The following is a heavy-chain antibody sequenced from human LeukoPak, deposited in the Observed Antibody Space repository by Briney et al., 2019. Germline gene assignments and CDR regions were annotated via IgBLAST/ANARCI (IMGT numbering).Heavy chain of an antibody. D-gene: IGHD5-18*01. CDR2: ISGSGGST. J-gene: IGHJ5*02. CDR3: AKINRGAYSYGHNNWFDP. V-gene: IGHV3-23*01. CDR1: GFTFSSYA. Sequence: GGSLRLSCAASGFTFSSYAMSWVRQAPGKGLGWVSAISGSGGSTYYADSVKGRFTISRDNSKNTLYLQMNSLRAEDTAVYYCAKINRGAYSYGHNNWFDPWGQGTLVTVSS.